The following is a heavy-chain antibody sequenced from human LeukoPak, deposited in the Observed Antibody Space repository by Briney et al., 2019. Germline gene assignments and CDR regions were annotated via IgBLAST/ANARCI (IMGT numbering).Heavy chain of an antibody. CDR2: ILYDGSDK. Sequence: GGSLRLSCPPSAFTFSIYGMHSGHQAPGKWLEWLAFILYDGSDKSYADSVKGRFTISKDNYKKTLYLQINSLRAEETDVYYCAKDYSGVTTVTTWEDYWGQGTLVTVSS. J-gene: IGHJ4*02. CDR3: AKDYSGVTTVTTWEDY. V-gene: IGHV3-30*02. D-gene: IGHD4-17*01. CDR1: AFTFSIYG.